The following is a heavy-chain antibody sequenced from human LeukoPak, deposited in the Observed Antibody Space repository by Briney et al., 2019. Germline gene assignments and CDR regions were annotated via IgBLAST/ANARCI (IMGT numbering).Heavy chain of an antibody. Sequence: SETLSLTCTVSGGSMSSNYWSWIRQPAGKGLEWIGRINTSGTTYYNPSLKSRVTLSIDMSKHQFSLKLSSVTAADTAVYYCAGERGGYSYGIDHWGQGALVTVSS. CDR1: GGSMSSNY. D-gene: IGHD5-18*01. CDR2: INTSGTT. V-gene: IGHV4-4*07. CDR3: AGERGGYSYGIDH. J-gene: IGHJ4*02.